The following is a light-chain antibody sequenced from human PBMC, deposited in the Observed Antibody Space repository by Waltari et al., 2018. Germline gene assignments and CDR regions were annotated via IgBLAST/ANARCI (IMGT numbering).Light chain of an antibody. CDR2: GAS. CDR1: QSVSHSN. Sequence: EIVLTQSPGTLSLSPGERATLSCRASQSVSHSNLAWYQQKGGQAPRLLIYGASSRVTGIPDRFSGSGSGTDFTLTISRLEPEDFGVYYCQQYAGSPITFGGGTKVEI. V-gene: IGKV3-20*01. CDR3: QQYAGSPIT. J-gene: IGKJ4*01.